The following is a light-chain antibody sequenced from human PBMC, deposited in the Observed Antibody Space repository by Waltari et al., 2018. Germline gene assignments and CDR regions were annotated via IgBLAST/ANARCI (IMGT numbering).Light chain of an antibody. J-gene: IGKJ2*01. CDR1: QYIAF. CDR3: QYYGDSPNT. V-gene: IGKV3-20*01. Sequence: IVLTQSPGTLSLSPGDTATLTCRATQYIAFLAWYQQKPGQPPRLLIFSASTRATGIPDRFSGRGFGTDFTLTISRLEPEDFAVYYCQYYGDSPNTFGQGTKL. CDR2: SAS.